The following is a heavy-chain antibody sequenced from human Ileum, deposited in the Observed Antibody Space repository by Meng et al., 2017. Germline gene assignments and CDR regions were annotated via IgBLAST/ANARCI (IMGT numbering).Heavy chain of an antibody. D-gene: IGHD5-18*01. CDR2: IDYSGTT. J-gene: IGHJ5*01. CDR1: GGSIGSNSYH. CDR3: SRRINTGGGWFDS. Sequence: QLQLQESGPGLLKPSETLSLTCTVSGGSIGSNSYHWGWIRQPPGKGLEWVGTIDYSGTTYYNSSLKSRVTISLDTSRNQFSLKLTSVTAADTAVYYCSRRINTGGGWFDSWGQGTLVTVSS. V-gene: IGHV4-39*01.